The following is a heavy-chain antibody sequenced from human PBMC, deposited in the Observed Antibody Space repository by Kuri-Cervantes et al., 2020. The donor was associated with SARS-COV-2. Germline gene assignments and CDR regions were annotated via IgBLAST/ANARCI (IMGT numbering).Heavy chain of an antibody. CDR1: GGTFSSYA. CDR3: ARDRDDFWSGYRVNYYYYGMDV. V-gene: IGHV1-69*06. D-gene: IGHD3-3*01. J-gene: IGHJ6*02. Sequence: SVKVSCKASGGTFSSYAISWVRQAPGQELEWVGGIIPIFGTANYAQKFQGRVTITADKSTSTAYMELSSLRSEDTAVYYCARDRDDFWSGYRVNYYYYGMDVWGQGTTVTVSS. CDR2: IIPIFGTA.